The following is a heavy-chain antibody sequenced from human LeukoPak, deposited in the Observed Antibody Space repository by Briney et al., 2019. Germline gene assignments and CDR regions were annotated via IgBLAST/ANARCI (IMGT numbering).Heavy chain of an antibody. CDR2: IKQDGSEK. CDR1: RFTFSSYW. D-gene: IGHD2-2*01. Sequence: GGSLRLSCAASRFTFSSYWMSWVRQAPGKGLEWVANIKQDGSEKYYVDSVKGRFTISRDNAKNSLYLQMNSLRAEDTAVYYCVRASSHIVVVPAAMSAGLYYYYYMDVWGKGTTVTVSS. V-gene: IGHV3-7*01. CDR3: VRASSHIVVVPAAMSAGLYYYYYMDV. J-gene: IGHJ6*03.